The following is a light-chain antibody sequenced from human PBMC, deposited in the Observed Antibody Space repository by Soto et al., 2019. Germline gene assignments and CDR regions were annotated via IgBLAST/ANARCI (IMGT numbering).Light chain of an antibody. CDR2: DVT. CDR1: SSDVGGYDY. V-gene: IGLV2-11*01. Sequence: QSVLTQPPSVSGSPGQSVTISCTGTSSDVGGYDYVSWYQQRPGKAPKLLIYDVTKRPSRVPDRFSGSKSGNTASLTISGLQAEDEADFYCCSYGGSFPYVFGTGTKVTVL. CDR3: CSYGGSFPYV. J-gene: IGLJ1*01.